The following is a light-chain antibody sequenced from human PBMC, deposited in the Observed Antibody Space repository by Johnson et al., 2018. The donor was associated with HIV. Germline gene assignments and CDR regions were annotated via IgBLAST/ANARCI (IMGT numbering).Light chain of an antibody. V-gene: IGLV1-51*01. J-gene: IGLJ1*01. CDR2: DNN. CDR3: GHWDTSLIASSV. CDR1: SSNIGNNY. Sequence: QSVLTQPPSVSVAPGQKVTISCSGSSSNIGNNYVSWYQQLPGTAPKVLIYDNNKRPSGIPDRFSGSKSGTSATLGITGLQTGDEADYYCGHWDTSLIASSVFGTGTQVTVL.